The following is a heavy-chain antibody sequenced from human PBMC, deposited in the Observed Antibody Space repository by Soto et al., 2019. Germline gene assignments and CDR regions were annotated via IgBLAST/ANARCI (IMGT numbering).Heavy chain of an antibody. D-gene: IGHD5-18*01. Sequence: SVKVSCKASGGTFSSYAISWVRQAPGQGLEWMGGIIPIFGTANYAQKFQGRVTITADESTSTAYMELSSLRSEDTAVYYCARDRKGYMYGNMYYFDYWGQGTLVTVSS. J-gene: IGHJ4*02. CDR3: ARDRKGYMYGNMYYFDY. CDR2: IIPIFGTA. V-gene: IGHV1-69*13. CDR1: GGTFSSYA.